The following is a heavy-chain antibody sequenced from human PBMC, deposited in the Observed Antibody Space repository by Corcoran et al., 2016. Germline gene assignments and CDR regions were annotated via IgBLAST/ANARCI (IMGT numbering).Heavy chain of an antibody. CDR2: IRSKAYGGTT. CDR1: GFTFGDYA. D-gene: IGHD2-2*01. CDR3: TRAGGGVYCSSTSCYPKTNWDFDL. V-gene: IGHV3-49*05. Sequence: EVQLVESGGGLVKPGRSLRLSCTASGFTFGDYAMSWFRQAPGKGLEWVGFIRSKAYGGTTEYAASVKGRFTISRDDSKSIAYLQMNSLKTEDTAVYDCTRAGGGVYCSSTSCYPKTNWDFDLWGRGTLVTVSS. J-gene: IGHJ2*01.